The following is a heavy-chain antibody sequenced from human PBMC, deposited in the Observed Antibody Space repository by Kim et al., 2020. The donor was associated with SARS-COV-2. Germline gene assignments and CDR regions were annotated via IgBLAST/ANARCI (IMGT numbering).Heavy chain of an antibody. V-gene: IGHV3-30*04. Sequence: GGSLRLSCAASGFTFSSYAMHWVRQAPGKGLEWVAVISYDGSNKYYADSVKGRFTISRDNSKNTLYLQMNSLRAEDTAVYYCASGYCSGGSCYLQDYWGQGTLVTVSS. CDR2: ISYDGSNK. J-gene: IGHJ4*02. CDR3: ASGYCSGGSCYLQDY. D-gene: IGHD2-15*01. CDR1: GFTFSSYA.